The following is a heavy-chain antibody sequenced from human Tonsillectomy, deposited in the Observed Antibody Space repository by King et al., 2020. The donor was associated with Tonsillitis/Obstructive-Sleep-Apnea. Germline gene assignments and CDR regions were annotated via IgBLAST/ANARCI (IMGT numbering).Heavy chain of an antibody. D-gene: IGHD3-3*01. CDR2: ISSSGTYI. CDR1: EFTFSDYT. CDR3: ARGEVLEWFLSYPFDM. J-gene: IGHJ3*02. V-gene: IGHV3-21*01. Sequence: VQLVESGGGLVKPGGSLRLSCAASEFTFSDYTMNWVRQAPGKGLEWVSSISSSGTYIFYADSVEGRFAISRDNAKHSLYLQMSSLRAEDTAVYYCARGEVLEWFLSYPFDMWGQGTMVTVSS.